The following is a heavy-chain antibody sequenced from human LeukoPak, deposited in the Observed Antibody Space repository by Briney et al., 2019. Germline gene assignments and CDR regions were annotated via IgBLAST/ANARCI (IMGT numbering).Heavy chain of an antibody. J-gene: IGHJ3*02. Sequence: PSETLSLTCTVSGGSNSSNSNYWGWIRQPPGKGLEWIGSIYYSGSTYYNLSLKSRVTISVDTSKNQFSLNLSSVTAADTAVYYCARLRTTSHDAFDIWGQGTLVTVSS. D-gene: IGHD2-2*01. CDR3: ARLRTTSHDAFDI. CDR2: IYYSGST. CDR1: GGSNSSNSNY. V-gene: IGHV4-39*01.